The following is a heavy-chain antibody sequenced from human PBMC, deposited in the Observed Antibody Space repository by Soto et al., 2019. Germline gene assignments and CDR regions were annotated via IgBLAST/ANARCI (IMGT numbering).Heavy chain of an antibody. CDR1: GFSLSDYW. J-gene: IGHJ4*02. CDR2: IKQDGSDR. Sequence: EVLLVESGGGLVQPGGSLRLSCAASGFSLSDYWMNWVRQAPGKGLEWVAIIKQDGSDRYYVDSVKGRFTISRDNAKNSLYLQMSSLRVEDTALYYCARGRGWLHDYWGQGTLVTVSS. CDR3: ARGRGWLHDY. D-gene: IGHD6-19*01. V-gene: IGHV3-7*01.